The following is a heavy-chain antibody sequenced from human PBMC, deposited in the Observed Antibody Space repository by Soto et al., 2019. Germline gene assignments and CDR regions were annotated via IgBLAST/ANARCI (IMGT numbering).Heavy chain of an antibody. CDR2: ISYDGSDN. J-gene: IGHJ4*02. D-gene: IGHD6-13*01. Sequence: GGSLRLSCEVSGFTLGSYAMHWVRQAPGKGLEWVSVISYDGSDNYYADSVKGRFTISRDNSKNTLYLHMNSLRPEDTAVYYCARDGTTTTAAGFDHWGQGTLVTAPQ. CDR3: ARDGTTTTAAGFDH. V-gene: IGHV3-30-3*01. CDR1: GFTLGSYA.